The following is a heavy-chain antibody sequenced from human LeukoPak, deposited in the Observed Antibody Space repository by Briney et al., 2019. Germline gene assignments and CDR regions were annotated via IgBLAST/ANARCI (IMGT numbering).Heavy chain of an antibody. D-gene: IGHD1-26*01. CDR3: ASQSSGSSTRAPDF. J-gene: IGHJ4*02. Sequence: GGSLRPSCETSGVTFSSFSLNWVRQAPGKGLEWLSYISSSSRSKYYADSVKGRFIVSRDNAKNSLYLQMDSLRAEDTALYYCASQSSGSSTRAPDFWGQGTLVTVSS. CDR1: GVTFSSFS. CDR2: ISSSSRSK. V-gene: IGHV3-48*04.